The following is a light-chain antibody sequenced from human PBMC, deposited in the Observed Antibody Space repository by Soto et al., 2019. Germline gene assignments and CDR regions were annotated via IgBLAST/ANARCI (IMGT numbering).Light chain of an antibody. CDR1: QSISTY. Sequence: DIEMTQSPSSLPAYVGDRVTLTCRASQSISTYLNWYQQKPGKAPKLLIYAASSLQSGVPSRLSGSGSGTDFTLTISSLQPEDFATYYCQQSYTIPYTFGQGTKLEIK. CDR2: AAS. V-gene: IGKV1-39*01. CDR3: QQSYTIPYT. J-gene: IGKJ2*01.